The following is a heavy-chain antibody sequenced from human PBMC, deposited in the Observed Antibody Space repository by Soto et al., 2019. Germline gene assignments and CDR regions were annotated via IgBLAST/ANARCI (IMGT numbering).Heavy chain of an antibody. Sequence: QVQLQQWGAGLLKPSETLSLTCAVYGGSFSGYYWSWIRQPPGKGLEWIGEINHSGSTNYNPSLKSRVTISVDTSKNQFSLKLSSVTAADTAVYYCARDRGIVVVTAISRSGMDVWGQGTTVTVSS. V-gene: IGHV4-34*01. CDR1: GGSFSGYY. J-gene: IGHJ6*02. D-gene: IGHD2-21*02. CDR2: INHSGST. CDR3: ARDRGIVVVTAISRSGMDV.